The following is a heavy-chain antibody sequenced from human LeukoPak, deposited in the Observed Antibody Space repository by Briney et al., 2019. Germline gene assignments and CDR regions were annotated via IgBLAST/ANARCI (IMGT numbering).Heavy chain of an antibody. J-gene: IGHJ4*02. Sequence: GSLRLSCAASGFTFSSYGMHWVRQAPGKGLEWVAFIRYDGSNKYYADSVKGRFTISRDNSKNTLYLQMNSLRAEDTAVYYCAKAPYYDLYYFDYWGQGTLVTVSS. CDR1: GFTFSSYG. V-gene: IGHV3-30*02. D-gene: IGHD3-22*01. CDR2: IRYDGSNK. CDR3: AKAPYYDLYYFDY.